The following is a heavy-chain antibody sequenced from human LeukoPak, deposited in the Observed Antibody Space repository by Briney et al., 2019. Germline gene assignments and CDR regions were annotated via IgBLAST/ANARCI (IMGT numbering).Heavy chain of an antibody. D-gene: IGHD1-26*01. V-gene: IGHV3-20*04. CDR2: INWNGGST. CDR3: ARDLSSGSPDY. J-gene: IGHJ4*02. CDR1: GFTFDDYG. Sequence: GGSLRLSCAASGFTFDDYGMSWVRQAPGKGLEWVSGINWNGGSTGYADSVKGQFTISRDNAKNSLYLQMNSLRAEDTALYCCARDLSSGSPDYGGQGTLVTVSS.